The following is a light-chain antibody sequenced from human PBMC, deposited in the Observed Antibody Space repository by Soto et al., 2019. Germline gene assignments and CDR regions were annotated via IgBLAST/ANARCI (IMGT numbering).Light chain of an antibody. CDR3: LQYNSYPLT. Sequence: DIQMTQSPSAVSASVGYRVTITCRASQGINSYLAWFQQKPGKVPKRLIYAESNLQSGVPSRFSGSGSGTEFTLTISSLQPEDFATYYCLQYNSYPLTFGGGTKVDIK. CDR1: QGINSY. V-gene: IGKV1-17*03. J-gene: IGKJ4*01. CDR2: AES.